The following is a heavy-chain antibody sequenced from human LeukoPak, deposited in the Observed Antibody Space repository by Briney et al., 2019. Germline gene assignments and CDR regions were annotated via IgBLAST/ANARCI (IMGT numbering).Heavy chain of an antibody. V-gene: IGHV4-59*01. CDR1: GGSISSYY. D-gene: IGHD3-10*01. CDR2: IYYSGST. J-gene: IGHJ3*02. CDR3: ARYYYGSGSYCGRTYCDAFDI. Sequence: PSETLSLTCTVSGGSISSYYWSWIRQPPGEGLEWIGYIYYSGSTNYNPSLKSRVTISVDTSKDQFSLKLSSVTAADTAVYYCARYYYGSGSYCGRTYCDAFDIWGQGTMVTVSS.